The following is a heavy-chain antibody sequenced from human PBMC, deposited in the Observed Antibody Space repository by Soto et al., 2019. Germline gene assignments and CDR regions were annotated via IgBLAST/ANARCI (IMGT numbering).Heavy chain of an antibody. CDR3: ARLEIFAVDLFYFDY. V-gene: IGHV5-51*01. J-gene: IGHJ4*02. CDR1: VYSFSTYW. CDR2: IYPGDSES. D-gene: IGHD3-3*01. Sequence: GESLKISCKGSVYSFSTYWIGWVRQMPGKGLEWMGIIYPGDSESKYSPSFQGQITISVDKSISTAYLQWSSLKASDTAMYYCARLEIFAVDLFYFDYWGQGTLVTVSS.